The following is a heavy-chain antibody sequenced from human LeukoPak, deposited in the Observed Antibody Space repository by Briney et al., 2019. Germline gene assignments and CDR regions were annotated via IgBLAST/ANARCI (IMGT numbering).Heavy chain of an antibody. CDR1: GYTFTSYG. Sequence: SVKVSCKASGYTFTSYGISWVRQAPGQGLEWMGGIIPIFGTANYAQKFQGRVTITADESTSTAYMELSSLRSEDTAVYYCARASYDFWMLDYWGQGTLVTVSS. CDR3: ARASYDFWMLDY. D-gene: IGHD3-3*01. V-gene: IGHV1-69*13. CDR2: IIPIFGTA. J-gene: IGHJ4*02.